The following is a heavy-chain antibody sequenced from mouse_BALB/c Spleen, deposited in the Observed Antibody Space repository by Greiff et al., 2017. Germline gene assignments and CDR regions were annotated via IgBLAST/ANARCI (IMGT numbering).Heavy chain of an antibody. V-gene: IGHV1-42*01. Sequence: VQLKQSGPELVKTGASVKISCKASGYSFTDYYMHWVKQSPEKSFEWIGEINPSTGGTSYNQKFKGKATLTVDKSSSTAYMQLKSLTSEDSAVYYCARRDGAYWGQGTLVTVSA. J-gene: IGHJ3*01. CDR2: INPSTGGT. CDR1: GYSFTDYY. D-gene: IGHD2-3*01. CDR3: ARRDGAY.